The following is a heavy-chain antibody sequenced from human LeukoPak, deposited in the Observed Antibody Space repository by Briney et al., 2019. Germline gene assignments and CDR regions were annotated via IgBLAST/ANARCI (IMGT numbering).Heavy chain of an antibody. D-gene: IGHD4-23*01. CDR3: AMLRWFNY. CDR2: INHSGST. CDR1: SGSFSGYY. Sequence: SETLSFTCAVYSGSFSGYYWSWIRQPPGKGLEWIGEINHSGSTNYNPSLKSRVTISVDTSKNQFSLKLSSVTAADTAVYYCAMLRWFNYWGQGTLVTVSS. J-gene: IGHJ4*02. V-gene: IGHV4-34*01.